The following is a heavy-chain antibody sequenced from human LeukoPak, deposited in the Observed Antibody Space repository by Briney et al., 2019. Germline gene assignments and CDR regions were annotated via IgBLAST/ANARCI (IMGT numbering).Heavy chain of an antibody. D-gene: IGHD6-19*01. CDR2: IYYSGST. V-gene: IGHV4-59*01. CDR3: ARASLGGWYSVV. J-gene: IGHJ6*04. CDR1: GGSISSYY. Sequence: SETLSLTCTVSGGSISSYYWRWIRQPPGKGLEWIGYIYYSGSTNYNPSLKCRVTISVDTSKNQFSLKLSSVTAADTAVYYCARASLGGWYSVVRGKGTTVTVSS.